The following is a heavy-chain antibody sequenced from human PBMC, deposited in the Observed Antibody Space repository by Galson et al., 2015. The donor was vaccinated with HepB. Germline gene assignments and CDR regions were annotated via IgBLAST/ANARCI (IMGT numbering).Heavy chain of an antibody. D-gene: IGHD3-10*01. CDR1: GLTVSSNY. CDR3: ARGEGLWFGELYNY. J-gene: IGHJ4*02. V-gene: IGHV3-66*01. CDR2: IYSGGST. Sequence: SLRLSCAASGLTVSSNYMSWVRQAPGKGLEWVSVIYSGGSTYYADSVKGRFTISRDNSKNTLYLQMNSLRAEDTAVYYCARGEGLWFGELYNYWGQGTLVTVSS.